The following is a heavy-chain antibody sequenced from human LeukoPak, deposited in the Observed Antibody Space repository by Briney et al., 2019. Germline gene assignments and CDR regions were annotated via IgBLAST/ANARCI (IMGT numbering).Heavy chain of an antibody. CDR1: GYSISSGYY. D-gene: IGHD5-12*01. CDR3: ARHQEGLDY. J-gene: IGHJ4*02. CDR2: IYHTGST. Sequence: SETLSLTCTVSGYSISSGYYWAWLRQTPGKGLEWIGNIYHTGSTYYNPSLKSRVTISVDTSKNQFSLKVSSVTAADTAVYYCARHQEGLDYWGQGTLVTVSS. V-gene: IGHV4-38-2*02.